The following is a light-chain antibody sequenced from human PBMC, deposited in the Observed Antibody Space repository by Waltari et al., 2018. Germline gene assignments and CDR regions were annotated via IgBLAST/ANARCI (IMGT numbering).Light chain of an antibody. V-gene: IGKV3-20*01. CDR1: QSVSNNF. J-gene: IGKJ1*01. CDR2: GVS. Sequence: EIVLTQSPGTLSLSPGERVTFSCRASQSVSNNFFAWYQQKPGQAPRLLIYGVSIRATGIPDRFSGSGSATDFILTISRLEPEDFAVYYCLQYATLPHTFGQGTKVEIK. CDR3: LQYATLPHT.